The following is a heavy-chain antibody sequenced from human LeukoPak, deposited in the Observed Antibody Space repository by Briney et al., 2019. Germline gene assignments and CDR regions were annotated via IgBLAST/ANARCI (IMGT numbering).Heavy chain of an antibody. CDR2: INHSGST. Sequence: SETLSLTCAVYGGSFSGYYWSWIRQPPGKGLEWIGEINHSGSTNYNPSLKSRVTISVDTSKNQFSLKLSSVTAADTAVYYCARGVDGPNPYQFDYWGQGTLVTVSS. CDR1: GGSFSGYY. D-gene: IGHD5-24*01. V-gene: IGHV4-34*01. CDR3: ARGVDGPNPYQFDY. J-gene: IGHJ4*02.